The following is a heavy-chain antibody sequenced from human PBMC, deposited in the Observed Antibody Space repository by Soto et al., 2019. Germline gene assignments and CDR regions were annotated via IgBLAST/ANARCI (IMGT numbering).Heavy chain of an antibody. J-gene: IGHJ5*02. Sequence: GGSLRLSCASSGFTFSSYAMSWVRQAPGKGLEWVSAISGSGGSTYYADSVKGRFTISRDNSKNTLYLQMNSLRAEDTAVYYCAKDKSGYSYGFNWFDPWGQGTLVTVSS. D-gene: IGHD5-18*01. V-gene: IGHV3-23*01. CDR3: AKDKSGYSYGFNWFDP. CDR1: GFTFSSYA. CDR2: ISGSGGST.